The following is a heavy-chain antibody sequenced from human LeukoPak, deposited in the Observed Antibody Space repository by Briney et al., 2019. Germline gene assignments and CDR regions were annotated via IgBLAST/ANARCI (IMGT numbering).Heavy chain of an antibody. J-gene: IGHJ6*03. D-gene: IGHD5-18*01. CDR1: GGSISSYY. CDR2: IYYSGST. Sequence: SETLSLTCTVSGGSISSYYWSWIRQPPGKGLEWIGYIYYSGSTNYNPSLKSRVTISVDTSKNQFSLKLSSVTAADTAVYYCARARVVGTAMVTGLYYYYYYYMDVWGKGTTVTVSS. V-gene: IGHV4-59*01. CDR3: ARARVVGTAMVTGLYYYYYYYMDV.